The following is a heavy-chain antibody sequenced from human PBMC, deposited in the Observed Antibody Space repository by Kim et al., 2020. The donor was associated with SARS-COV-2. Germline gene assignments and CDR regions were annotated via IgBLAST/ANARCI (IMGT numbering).Heavy chain of an antibody. V-gene: IGHV3-33*06. D-gene: IGHD6-6*01. Sequence: GGSLRLSCAASGLTFSSYGMHWVRQAPGKGLEWVAVIWYDGSNKYYADSVKGRFTISRDNSKNTLYLQMNSLRAEDTAVYYCAKYSSWPDYYYYYGMDVWGQGTTVTVSS. CDR1: GLTFSSYG. J-gene: IGHJ6*02. CDR3: AKYSSWPDYYYYYGMDV. CDR2: IWYDGSNK.